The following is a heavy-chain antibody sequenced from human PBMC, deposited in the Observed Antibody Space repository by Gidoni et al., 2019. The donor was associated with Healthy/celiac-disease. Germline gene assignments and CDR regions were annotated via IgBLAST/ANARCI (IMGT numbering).Heavy chain of an antibody. CDR3: AKGVRVPSEFDP. CDR1: AFTFSSYA. Sequence: EVQLLESGGGLVQPGGSLRLSCAASAFTFSSYAMSWVRQAPGKGLEWVSAISGSGGSTYYADSVKGRFTISRDNSKNTLYLQMNSLRAEDTAVYYCAKGVRVPSEFDPWGQGTLVTVSS. CDR2: ISGSGGST. J-gene: IGHJ5*02. V-gene: IGHV3-23*01.